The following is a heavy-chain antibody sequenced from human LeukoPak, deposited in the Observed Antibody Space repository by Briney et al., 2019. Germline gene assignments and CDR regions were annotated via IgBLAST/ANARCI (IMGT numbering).Heavy chain of an antibody. CDR3: ARSRDYGDYEH. CDR1: GFTFSSYE. CDR2: ISSSGSTI. V-gene: IGHV3-48*03. D-gene: IGHD4-17*01. Sequence: PGGSLRLSCAASGFTFSSYETNWVRQAPGKGLEWVSYISSSGSTIYYADSVKGRFTISRDNAKNSLYLQMNSLRAEDTAVYYCARSRDYGDYEHWGQGTLVTVSS. J-gene: IGHJ1*01.